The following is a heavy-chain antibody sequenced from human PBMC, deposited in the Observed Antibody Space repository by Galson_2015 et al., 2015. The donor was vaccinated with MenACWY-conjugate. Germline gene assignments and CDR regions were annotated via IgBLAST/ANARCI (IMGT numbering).Heavy chain of an antibody. V-gene: IGHV3-23*01. CDR3: ATWDTRGRTGYTYYAMDV. CDR2: ITGDGDSI. D-gene: IGHD6-13*01. CDR1: GFTFSSYA. Sequence: SLRLSCAASGFTFSSYAMSWVRQAPGKGLEWVSVITGDGDSIYYADSVKGRFTISRDNSKNTLDLQMNSLRAEDTAVYYCATWDTRGRTGYTYYAMDVWGQGTTVTVSS. J-gene: IGHJ6*02.